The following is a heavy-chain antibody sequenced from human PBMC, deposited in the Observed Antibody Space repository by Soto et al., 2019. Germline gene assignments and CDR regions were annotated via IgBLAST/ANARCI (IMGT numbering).Heavy chain of an antibody. D-gene: IGHD2-2*01. CDR2: INAGNGNT. CDR1: GYTFTSYA. V-gene: IGHV1-3*01. J-gene: IGHJ5*02. CDR3: ARDQAYIVVVPAVFDP. Sequence: ASVKVSCKASGYTFTSYAMHWVRQAPGQRLEWMGWINAGNGNTKYSQKFQGRVTITRDTSASTAYMELSSLRSEDTAVYYCARDQAYIVVVPAVFDPWGQGTLVTVSS.